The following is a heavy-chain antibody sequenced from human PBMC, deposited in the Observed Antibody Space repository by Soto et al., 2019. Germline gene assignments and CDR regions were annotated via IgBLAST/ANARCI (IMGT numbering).Heavy chain of an antibody. D-gene: IGHD2-2*02. J-gene: IGHJ6*02. CDR2: ISAYNGNT. CDR1: GYTFTSYG. V-gene: IGHV1-18*01. CDR3: ARGYCSSTSCYTRKNYYYGMDV. Sequence: ASVKVSCKASGYTFTSYGISWVRQAPGQGLEWMGWISAYNGNTNYAQRLQGRVTMTTDTSTSTAYMELRSLRSDDTAVYYCARGYCSSTSCYTRKNYYYGMDVWGQGTTVTVSS.